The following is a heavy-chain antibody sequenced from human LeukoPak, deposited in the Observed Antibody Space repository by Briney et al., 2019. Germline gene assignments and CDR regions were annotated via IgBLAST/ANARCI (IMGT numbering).Heavy chain of an antibody. Sequence: GGSLRLSCAASGFTFSDYAVHWVRQAPGKGLEWVAVISYDGRLKFSADSVKGRFTISRDNSKNTLYLQMNSLRDEDTAIYYCARDFIVTGGSSSIYNWFDPWGQGTLVTVSS. D-gene: IGHD1-26*01. CDR3: ARDFIVTGGSSSIYNWFDP. J-gene: IGHJ5*02. CDR2: ISYDGRLK. V-gene: IGHV3-30*04. CDR1: GFTFSDYA.